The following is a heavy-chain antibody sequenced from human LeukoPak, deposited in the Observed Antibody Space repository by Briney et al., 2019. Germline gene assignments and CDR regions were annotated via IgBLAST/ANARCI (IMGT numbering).Heavy chain of an antibody. CDR1: GFTFSNYW. J-gene: IGHJ5*02. D-gene: IGHD3-22*01. CDR3: ARDLGQYYDTSDNWFDP. CDR2: INSDGINT. V-gene: IGHV3-74*01. Sequence: GGTLGLSCAASGFTFSNYWMHWVRQAPGKGLVWVLRINSDGINTSYADSVKGRFTISRDNAKNTLNLQMNSMRAEDTAVYYCARDLGQYYDTSDNWFDPWGQGTLVTVSS.